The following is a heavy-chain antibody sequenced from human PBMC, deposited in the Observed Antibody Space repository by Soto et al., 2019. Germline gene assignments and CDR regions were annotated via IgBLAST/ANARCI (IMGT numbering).Heavy chain of an antibody. D-gene: IGHD3-9*01. CDR2: IKSQAGGGTI. J-gene: IGHJ4*02. Sequence: EVQLVESGGGLVKPGGSLRLSCAASGITFIYAWMDWVRQARGKRLEWVGRIKSQAGGGTIDYAAPVKGRFTISRDDSKNTVYLQMDSLKTEDTAVYYCTHVFSVAHPYSYFWSQGTLVTVSS. CDR1: GITFIYAW. CDR3: THVFSVAHPYSYF. V-gene: IGHV3-15*07.